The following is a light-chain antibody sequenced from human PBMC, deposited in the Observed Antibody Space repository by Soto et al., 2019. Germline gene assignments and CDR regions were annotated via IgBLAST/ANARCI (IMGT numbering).Light chain of an antibody. CDR3: QQRSHWPPLT. Sequence: EIVLTQSPATLSMSPGERATLSCRASQSVSTYLAWYQQKPGKPPRLLIFDASNRASGIPSRFSGSGSGTNFTLTISRLEPEDFAVYFYQQRSHWPPLTFGGGTKVEIK. V-gene: IGKV3-11*01. CDR2: DAS. J-gene: IGKJ4*01. CDR1: QSVSTY.